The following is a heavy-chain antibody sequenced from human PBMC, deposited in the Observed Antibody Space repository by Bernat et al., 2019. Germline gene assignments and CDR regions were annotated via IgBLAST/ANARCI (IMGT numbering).Heavy chain of an antibody. V-gene: IGHV3-7*03. CDR2: IKEDGSDK. D-gene: IGHD6-19*01. Sequence: EVQLVESGGGLVQPGGSLRLSCSASGFTFRGYWMTWVRQAPGKGLEYVANIKEDGSDKYYVVSVKGRFTISRDNAQNSLYLQLNSLRVEDAAVYYCARRRGSASLDYWGQGTLVTVSS. CDR1: GFTFRGYW. CDR3: ARRRGSASLDY. J-gene: IGHJ4*02.